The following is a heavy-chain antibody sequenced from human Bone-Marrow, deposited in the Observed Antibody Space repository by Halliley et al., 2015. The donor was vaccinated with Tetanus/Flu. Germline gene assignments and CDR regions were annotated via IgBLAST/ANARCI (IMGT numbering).Heavy chain of an antibody. Sequence: AIVGSEGSHKYYADSVKGRFTISRDNSRNTLSLQINSRRAEDTAVYYCAREGAIRSAGPFDPWGQGTLVTVSS. CDR2: VGSEGSHK. J-gene: IGHJ5*02. V-gene: IGHV3-33*01. D-gene: IGHD6-13*01. CDR3: AREGAIRSAGPFDP.